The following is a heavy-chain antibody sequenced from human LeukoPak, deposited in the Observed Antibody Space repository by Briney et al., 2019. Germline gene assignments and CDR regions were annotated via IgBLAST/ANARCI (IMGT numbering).Heavy chain of an antibody. D-gene: IGHD3-22*01. CDR2: LYSSEKI. CDR3: ARDQKDSSASSDS. J-gene: IGHJ5*01. CDR1: GGSFSSDDIY. Sequence: SQTVSLTCTVSGGSFSSDDIYWSWLAKPPGRGWKGIGRLYSSEKINHNPSLTRRATISLDTYKNQFSLKVSPATAADTAVYYCARDQKDSSASSDSWG. V-gene: IGHV4-61*02.